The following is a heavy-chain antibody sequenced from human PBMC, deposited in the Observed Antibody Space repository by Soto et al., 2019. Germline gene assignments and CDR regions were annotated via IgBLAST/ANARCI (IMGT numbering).Heavy chain of an antibody. V-gene: IGHV3-21*01. Sequence: PGGSLRLSCAASGFTFSSYSMNWVRQAPGKGLEWVSSISSSSSYICYADSVKGRFTISRDNAKNSLYLQMNSLRAEDTAVYYCASDDYYDSSGHSYCGQGTLVTVS. D-gene: IGHD3-22*01. CDR2: ISSSSSYI. J-gene: IGHJ4*02. CDR3: ASDDYYDSSGHSY. CDR1: GFTFSSYS.